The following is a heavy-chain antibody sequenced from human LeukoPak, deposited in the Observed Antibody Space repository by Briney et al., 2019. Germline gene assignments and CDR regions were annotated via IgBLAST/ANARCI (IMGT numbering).Heavy chain of an antibody. J-gene: IGHJ3*02. D-gene: IGHD3-22*01. Sequence: LETLSLTCAVYGGSFSGYYWSWIRQPPGKGLEWIGEINHSGSTNYNPSLKSRVTISVDTSKKQFSLKLSSVTAADTAVYYCAREGRYYDSSGYPDDAFDIWGQGTMVTVSS. CDR2: INHSGST. V-gene: IGHV4-34*01. CDR1: GGSFSGYY. CDR3: AREGRYYDSSGYPDDAFDI.